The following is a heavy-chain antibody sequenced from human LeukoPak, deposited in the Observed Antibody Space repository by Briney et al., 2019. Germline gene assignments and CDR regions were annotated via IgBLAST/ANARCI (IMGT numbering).Heavy chain of an antibody. V-gene: IGHV4-59*01. CDR1: GGSMSNYY. D-gene: IGHD1-26*01. Sequence: ASETLSLTCIVSGGSMSNYYWIWIRQPPGKGLEWIGYIYDSGSTNYNPSLKSRVTISADTSKNQFSLNLSSVTTADTAVYYCARRPSSGSYSTWGQGTLVTVSS. J-gene: IGHJ5*02. CDR2: IYDSGST. CDR3: ARRPSSGSYST.